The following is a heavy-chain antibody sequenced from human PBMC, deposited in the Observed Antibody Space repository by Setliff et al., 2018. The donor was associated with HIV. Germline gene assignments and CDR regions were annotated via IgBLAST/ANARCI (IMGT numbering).Heavy chain of an antibody. D-gene: IGHD6-19*01. CDR2: FDPEDGDT. V-gene: IGHV1-24*01. CDR1: GYTLTDLS. J-gene: IGHJ4*02. Sequence: ASVKVSCKVSGYTLTDLSMHWVRQVPGKGLEWMGRFDPEDGDTIYAEKFQGRVAMTEDTSTDRAYLEVSSLRSEDTAVYYCTTLKEQWLAEGGFDYWGQGTLVTVSS. CDR3: TTLKEQWLAEGGFDY.